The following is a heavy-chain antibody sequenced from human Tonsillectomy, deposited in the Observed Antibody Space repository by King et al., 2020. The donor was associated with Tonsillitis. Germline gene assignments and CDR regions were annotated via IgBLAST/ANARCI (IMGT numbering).Heavy chain of an antibody. CDR2: ISYDGSNK. Sequence: VQLVESGGGVVQSGGSLRLSCAASGFTFSSYGMHWVRQAPGKGLEWVAYISYDGSNKYYADAVKGRFTISRDISKNTVYLQMSSLRVDDTAVYYCAKGRDSGDYEPLDHWGQGTLVTVS. V-gene: IGHV3-30*02. CDR1: GFTFSSYG. J-gene: IGHJ4*02. D-gene: IGHD4-17*01. CDR3: AKGRDSGDYEPLDH.